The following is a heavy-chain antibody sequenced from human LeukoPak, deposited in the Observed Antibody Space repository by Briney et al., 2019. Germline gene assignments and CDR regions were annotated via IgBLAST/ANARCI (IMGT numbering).Heavy chain of an antibody. CDR2: ITGSGGRT. V-gene: IGHV3-23*01. D-gene: IGHD3-10*01. CDR3: AKDLYTYYYGSGSYYNPDY. Sequence: GGSLRLSCAASGFTFSSYAMSWVRQAPGKGLEWVSAITGSGGRTYYADSVKGRFTISRDNSKNTPYMQMNSLRAEDTAVYYCAKDLYTYYYGSGSYYNPDYWGQGTLVTVSS. J-gene: IGHJ4*02. CDR1: GFTFSSYA.